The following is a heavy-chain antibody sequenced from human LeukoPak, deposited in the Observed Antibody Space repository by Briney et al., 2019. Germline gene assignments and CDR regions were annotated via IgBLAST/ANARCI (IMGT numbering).Heavy chain of an antibody. Sequence: SETLSLTCTVSGYSISSGYYWSWIRQSPGKGLEWIGSIFRSGSPYYNPALESRVTISLGTSMTHFSLNLTSVTATDTGVYYCARGVGGGYWSLEHWGQGILVPVSS. V-gene: IGHV4-38-2*02. D-gene: IGHD3-16*01. CDR3: ARGVGGGYWSLEH. CDR2: IFRSGSP. CDR1: GYSISSGYY. J-gene: IGHJ4*02.